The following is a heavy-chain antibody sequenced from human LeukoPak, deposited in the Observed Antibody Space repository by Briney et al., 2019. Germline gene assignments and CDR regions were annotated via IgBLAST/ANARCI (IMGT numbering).Heavy chain of an antibody. CDR2: MSGSGDRT. Sequence: GGSLRLSCTASGSTFSRKGMSWVRQAPGKGLEWVSGMSGSGDRTYYADSVKGRFTISRDNAKNSLYLQMNSLRAEDTAVYYCARLGREWGQGTLVTVSS. D-gene: IGHD6-19*01. CDR1: GSTFSRKG. J-gene: IGHJ4*02. V-gene: IGHV3-23*01. CDR3: ARLGRE.